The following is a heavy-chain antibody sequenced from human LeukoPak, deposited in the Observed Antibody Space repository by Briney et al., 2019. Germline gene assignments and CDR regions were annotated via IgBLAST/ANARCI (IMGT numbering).Heavy chain of an antibody. CDR2: IKSKTDGGTT. D-gene: IGHD6-19*01. V-gene: IGHV3-15*01. Sequence: PGGSLRLSCAASGFTFSNAWMSWVRQAPGKGREWVGRIKSKTDGGTTDYAAPVKGRFTISRDDSKNTLYLQMNSLKTEDTAVYYCTTARAVAGNWFDPWGQGTLVTVSS. CDR3: TTARAVAGNWFDP. J-gene: IGHJ5*02. CDR1: GFTFSNAW.